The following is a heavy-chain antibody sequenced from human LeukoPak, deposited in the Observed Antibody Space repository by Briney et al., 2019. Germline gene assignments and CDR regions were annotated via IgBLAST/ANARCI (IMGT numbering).Heavy chain of an antibody. V-gene: IGHV1-69*05. J-gene: IGHJ6*03. CDR2: IIPIFGTA. D-gene: IGHD2-2*01. Sequence: SVKVSCKASGGTFSSYAISRVRQAPGQGLEWMGGIIPIFGTANYAQKFQGRVTITTDESTSKAYMELSSLRSEDTAVYYCARTTRVVPAAKVVYYYMDVWGKGTTVTVSS. CDR1: GGTFSSYA. CDR3: ARTTRVVPAAKVVYYYMDV.